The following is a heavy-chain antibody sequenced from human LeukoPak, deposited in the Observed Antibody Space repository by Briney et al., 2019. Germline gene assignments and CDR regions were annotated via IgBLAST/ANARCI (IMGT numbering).Heavy chain of an antibody. V-gene: IGHV4-4*07. Sequence: PSETLSLTCTVSGGSISTYYWTWIRQPAGKGLEWIGRIYSSGSTNYNPSLKSRLTTTVDTSKNQFSLKVNSVTAADTAVYYCARVYDSGSQAYFYYMDVWGKGTTVTISS. CDR3: ARVYDSGSQAYFYYMDV. CDR2: IYSSGST. J-gene: IGHJ6*03. CDR1: GGSISTYY. D-gene: IGHD3-10*01.